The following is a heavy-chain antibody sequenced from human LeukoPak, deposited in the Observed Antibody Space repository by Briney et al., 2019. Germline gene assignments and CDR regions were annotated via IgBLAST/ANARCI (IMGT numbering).Heavy chain of an antibody. Sequence: PSETLSLTCTVSGGSISSGSYYWSWIRQPAGKGLEWIGRIYTSGSTNYNPSLKSRVTISVDTSKNQFSLKLSSVTAADTAVYYCAREITIFGVVNMDVWGKGTTVTVSS. CDR3: AREITIFGVVNMDV. J-gene: IGHJ6*04. CDR2: IYTSGST. D-gene: IGHD3-3*01. CDR1: GGSISSGSYY. V-gene: IGHV4-61*02.